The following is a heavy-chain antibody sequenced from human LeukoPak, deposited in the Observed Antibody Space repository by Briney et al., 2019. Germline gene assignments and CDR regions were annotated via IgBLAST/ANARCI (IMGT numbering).Heavy chain of an antibody. D-gene: IGHD5-18*01. V-gene: IGHV4-59*08. Sequence: SETLSLTCAVYGGSFSGYYWSWIRQPPGKGLEWIGYIYYSGSTNYNPSLKSRVTISVDTSKNQFSLKLSSVTAADTAVYYCARHRPTWIQLWFEDWGQGTLVTVSS. CDR2: IYYSGST. J-gene: IGHJ4*02. CDR3: ARHRPTWIQLWFED. CDR1: GGSFSGYY.